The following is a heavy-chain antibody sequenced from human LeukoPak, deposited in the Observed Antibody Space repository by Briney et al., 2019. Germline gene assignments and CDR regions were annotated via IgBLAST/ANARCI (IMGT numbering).Heavy chain of an antibody. CDR2: IKEDGSEQ. V-gene: IGHV3-7*01. CDR1: GFTFSTYW. Sequence: GSLRLSCAVSGFTFSTYWMSWVRQAPGKGLEWVANIKEDGSEQYYVNSLNGRFTISRDNLKNSLYLQMNSLRVEDSAVYYCARDSFETDIDYWGQGTLVTVSS. CDR3: ARDSFETDIDY. D-gene: IGHD1-14*01. J-gene: IGHJ4*02.